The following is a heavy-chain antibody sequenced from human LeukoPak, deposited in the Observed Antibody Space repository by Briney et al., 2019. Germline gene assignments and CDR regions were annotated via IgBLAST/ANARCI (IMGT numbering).Heavy chain of an antibody. CDR2: ISYDGSNK. CDR1: GLTFSSYA. V-gene: IGHV3-30*04. J-gene: IGHJ4*02. CDR3: ARDFTGYSSSWYGY. Sequence: PGRSLRLSCAASGLTFSSYAMHWVRQAPAKGLEWVAVISYDGSNKYYADSVKGRFTISRDNSKNTLYLQMNSLRAEDTAVYYCARDFTGYSSSWYGYRGQGTLVTVSS. D-gene: IGHD6-13*01.